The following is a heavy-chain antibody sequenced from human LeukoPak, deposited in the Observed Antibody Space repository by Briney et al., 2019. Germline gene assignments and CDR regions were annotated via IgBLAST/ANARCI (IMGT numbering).Heavy chain of an antibody. CDR2: IYPGDSDT. D-gene: IGHD5-18*01. Sequence: GESLKISCKGSGYSFTSYWIGWVRQMPGKGLEWMGIIYPGDSDTRYSPSFQGQVTISADKSISTAYLQWSSLKASDTAMYYCARLTGWHTAKYYSDYCGQGTLVTVSS. V-gene: IGHV5-51*01. J-gene: IGHJ4*02. CDR3: ARLTGWHTAKYYSDY. CDR1: GYSFTSYW.